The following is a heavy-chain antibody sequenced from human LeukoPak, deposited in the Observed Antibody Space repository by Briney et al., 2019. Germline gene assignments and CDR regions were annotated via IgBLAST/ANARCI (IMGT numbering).Heavy chain of an antibody. D-gene: IGHD3-22*01. CDR1: GGTFSSYA. V-gene: IGHV1-69*01. J-gene: IGHJ4*02. CDR2: IIPIFGTA. Sequence: SVKVSCKASGGTFSSYAISWVRQAPGQGLEWMGGIIPIFGTANYAQKFQGRVTITADESTSTAYMELSSLGSEDTAVYYCARGHDSSGYYGYFDYWGQGTLVTVSS. CDR3: ARGHDSSGYYGYFDY.